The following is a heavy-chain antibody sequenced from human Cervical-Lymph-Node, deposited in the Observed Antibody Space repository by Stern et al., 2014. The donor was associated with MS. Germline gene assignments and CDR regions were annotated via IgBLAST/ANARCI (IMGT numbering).Heavy chain of an antibody. CDR3: AHSRVKYCRGGTCYSSLFDY. J-gene: IGHJ4*02. V-gene: IGHV2-5*02. Sequence: ESGPTLVKPTQTVTLTCTLSVFSVATAGVGVGLIRQPPGKALEWLALPYWDADKLYSPSLKNRLTIIKDTSKNQVVLTMTNVDPVDTATYYCAHSRVKYCRGGTCYSSLFDYWGQGTLVTVSS. D-gene: IGHD2-15*01. CDR1: VFSVATAGVG. CDR2: PYWDADK.